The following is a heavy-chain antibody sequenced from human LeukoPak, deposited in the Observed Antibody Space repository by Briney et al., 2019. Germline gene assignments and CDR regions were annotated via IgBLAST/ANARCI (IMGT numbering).Heavy chain of an antibody. CDR1: GFTFDDYA. CDR2: ISWNSGSI. Sequence: PGRSLRLSCAASGFTFDDYAMHWVRQAPGKGLEWVSGISWNSGSIGYADSVKGRFTISRDNAKNSLYLQMNSLRAEDTALYYCAKDAARGLLSNWFDPWGQGTLVTVSS. V-gene: IGHV3-9*01. CDR3: AKDAARGLLSNWFDP. D-gene: IGHD2-21*02. J-gene: IGHJ5*02.